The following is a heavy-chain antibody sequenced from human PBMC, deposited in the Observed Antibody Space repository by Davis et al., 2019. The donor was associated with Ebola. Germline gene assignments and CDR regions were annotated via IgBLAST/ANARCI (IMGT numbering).Heavy chain of an antibody. V-gene: IGHV3-74*01. CDR1: GFTFSSYW. Sequence: PGGSLRLSCAASGFTFSSYWMHWVRQAPGKGLVWVSRINSDGSSTSYVDSVKGRFTISRDNAKNTLYLQMNSLRAEDTAVYYCAREGYSYGYGYYYGMDVWGQGTTVTVSS. CDR3: AREGYSYGYGYYYGMDV. CDR2: INSDGSST. J-gene: IGHJ6*02. D-gene: IGHD5-18*01.